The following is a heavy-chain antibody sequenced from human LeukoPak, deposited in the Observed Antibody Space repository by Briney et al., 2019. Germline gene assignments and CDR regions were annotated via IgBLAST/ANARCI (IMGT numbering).Heavy chain of an antibody. J-gene: IGHJ5*02. V-gene: IGHV3-30*02. CDR2: IQYDGSKK. CDR3: ATPGEYYYDSSGYSTNWFDP. CDR1: GFTFSSNG. D-gene: IGHD3-22*01. Sequence: GGSLRLSCVASGFTFSSNGMHWVRQAPGKGLEWVTFIQYDGSKKYYADSVKGRFTISRDNSKNTLYLEMNSLRAEDTAVYYCATPGEYYYDSSGYSTNWFDPWGQGTLVTVSS.